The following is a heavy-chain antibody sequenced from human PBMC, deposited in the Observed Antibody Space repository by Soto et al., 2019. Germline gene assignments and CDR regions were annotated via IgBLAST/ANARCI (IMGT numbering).Heavy chain of an antibody. V-gene: IGHV4-39*01. Sequence: QLQLQESGPGLVKPSETLSLTCTVSGGSISSTSYYWGWIRQPPGKGLEWIGNIYHSGTTYYNPSLTSRVTISVDTSKNQFSLKLTSVTAADTAVYYCARHDYDSGSYVCYWGQGTLVTVSS. D-gene: IGHD3-10*01. J-gene: IGHJ4*02. CDR2: IYHSGTT. CDR1: GGSISSTSYY. CDR3: ARHDYDSGSYVCY.